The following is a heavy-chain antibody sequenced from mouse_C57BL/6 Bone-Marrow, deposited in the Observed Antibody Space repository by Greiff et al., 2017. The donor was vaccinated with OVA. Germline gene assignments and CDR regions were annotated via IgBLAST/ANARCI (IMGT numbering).Heavy chain of an antibody. CDR1: GFTFSDYY. V-gene: IGHV5-12*01. J-gene: IGHJ2*01. Sequence: EVKVEESGGGLVQPGGSLKLSCAASGFTFSDYYMYWVRQTPEKRLEWVAYISNGGGSTYYPDTVKGRFTISRDNAKNTLYLQMSRLKSDDTAMYYCARHGDSLDYWGQGTTLTVSS. CDR3: ARHGDSLDY. D-gene: IGHD3-3*01. CDR2: ISNGGGST.